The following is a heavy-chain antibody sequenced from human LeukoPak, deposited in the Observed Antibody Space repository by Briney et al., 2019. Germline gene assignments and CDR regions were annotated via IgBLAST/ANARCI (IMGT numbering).Heavy chain of an antibody. CDR2: ISANNGDT. D-gene: IGHD2-15*01. J-gene: IGHJ6*03. Sequence: ASVKLSCKASGYTFMHYGIHWVRQAPGQGLEWLGWISANNGDTNYAQKLQGRVTMTTDTSTSTAYMELRSLTSDDTAVYYCARRGPTPYYYYMDVWGNGTTVTVSS. V-gene: IGHV1-18*01. CDR3: ARRGPTPYYYYMDV. CDR1: GYTFMHYG.